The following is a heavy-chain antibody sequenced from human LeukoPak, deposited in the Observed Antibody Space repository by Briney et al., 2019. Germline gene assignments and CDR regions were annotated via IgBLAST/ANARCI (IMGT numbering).Heavy chain of an antibody. D-gene: IGHD1-26*01. V-gene: IGHV3-23*01. J-gene: IGHJ4*02. CDR1: GFTFSSYA. CDR3: AKLIKLSGSSHVDY. CDR2: IGAGGTFT. Sequence: GGSLRLSCTASGFTFSSYAMNWVRQAPGKGLEWVSGIGAGGTFTYYADSVKGRFTISRDNSRNTLYLQMNSLRVEDTAVYYCAKLIKLSGSSHVDYWGQGTLVTVSS.